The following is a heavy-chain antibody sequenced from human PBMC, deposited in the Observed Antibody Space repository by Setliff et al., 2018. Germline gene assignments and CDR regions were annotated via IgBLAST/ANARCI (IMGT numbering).Heavy chain of an antibody. D-gene: IGHD5-18*01. CDR3: ARNGDEDTGFLGYYYYYYMDV. J-gene: IGHJ6*03. CDR1: GFTFSSYT. CDR2: ISSSSRTK. Sequence: GGSLRLSCAASGFTFSSYTMNWVRQAPGKGLEWVSYISSSSRTKYYADSVKGRFTISRDNAKNSLYLQMNSLRAEDTAVYYCARNGDEDTGFLGYYYYYYMDVWGKGTTVTVSS. V-gene: IGHV3-48*01.